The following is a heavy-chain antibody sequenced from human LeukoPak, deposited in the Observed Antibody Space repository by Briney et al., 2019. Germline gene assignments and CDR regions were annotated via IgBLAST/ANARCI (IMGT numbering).Heavy chain of an antibody. CDR1: GFTFSSYS. V-gene: IGHV3-21*01. Sequence: GGSLRLSCAASGFTFSSYSMNWVRQAPGKGLEWVSSISSSSSYIYYADSVKGRFTISRDNAKNSLYLQMNSLRAEDTAVYYCAKEVPATDYFDYWGQGTLVTVSS. CDR3: AKEVPATDYFDY. CDR2: ISSSSSYI. D-gene: IGHD2-2*01. J-gene: IGHJ4*02.